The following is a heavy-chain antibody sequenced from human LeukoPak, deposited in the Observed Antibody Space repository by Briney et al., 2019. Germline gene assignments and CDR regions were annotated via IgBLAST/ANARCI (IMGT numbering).Heavy chain of an antibody. J-gene: IGHJ4*02. V-gene: IGHV3-53*01. CDR1: GFTVSNDY. Sequence: GGSLRLSCAASGFTVSNDYMSWVRQAPGKGLEWVSVIYRDGGTYYADSVRGRFTISRDNSKNTLYLQMNSLRAEDTAVYYCARDRGQQLEFDYWGQGTLVTVSS. D-gene: IGHD6-13*01. CDR3: ARDRGQQLEFDY. CDR2: IYRDGGT.